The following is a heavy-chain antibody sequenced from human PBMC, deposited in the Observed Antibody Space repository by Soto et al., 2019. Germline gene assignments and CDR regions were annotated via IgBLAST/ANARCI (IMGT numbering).Heavy chain of an antibody. Sequence: EVQLVESGGDLVQPGGSLTLSCTASGFTFDHHAMHWVRQAPGKGLEWVSTIIWNSGYTRYAASVRGRFTISRDDAKNSLYLQMNSLRAEDTALYYCAKSGEPGVVAATSFDSWGQGTLVTVSS. CDR3: AKSGEPGVVAATSFDS. D-gene: IGHD2-15*01. CDR1: GFTFDHHA. CDR2: IIWNSGYT. J-gene: IGHJ5*01. V-gene: IGHV3-9*01.